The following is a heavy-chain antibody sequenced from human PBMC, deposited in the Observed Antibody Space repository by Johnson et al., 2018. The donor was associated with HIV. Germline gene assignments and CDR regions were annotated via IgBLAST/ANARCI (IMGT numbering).Heavy chain of an antibody. CDR1: RFTFSDYY. V-gene: IGHV3-11*04. CDR3: ARDDRIVGASMGAFDI. J-gene: IGHJ3*02. D-gene: IGHD1-26*01. CDR2: ISSSGSTI. Sequence: VQLVESGGGLVQPGGSLRLSCAASRFTFSDYYMSWIRQTPGKGLEWVSYISSSGSTIYYADSVKGRFIISRDNAKNSLYLQVNSLRAEDTAVYYCARDDRIVGASMGAFDIWGQGTMVTVSS.